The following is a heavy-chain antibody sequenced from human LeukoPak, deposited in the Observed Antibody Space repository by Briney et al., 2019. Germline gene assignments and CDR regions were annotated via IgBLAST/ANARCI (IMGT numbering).Heavy chain of an antibody. Sequence: GGSLRLSCAASGFTFSSYWMHWVRQAPGKGLVWVSRTNTDGSSTSYADSVKGRFTISRDNAKNTLYLQMNSLRAEDTAVYYCARTIVPAAPLDYWGQGTLVAVSS. CDR3: ARTIVPAAPLDY. CDR2: TNTDGSST. CDR1: GFTFSSYW. D-gene: IGHD2-2*01. J-gene: IGHJ4*02. V-gene: IGHV3-74*01.